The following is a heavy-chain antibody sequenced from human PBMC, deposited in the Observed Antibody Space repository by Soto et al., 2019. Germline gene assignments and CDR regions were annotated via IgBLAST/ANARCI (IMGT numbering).Heavy chain of an antibody. D-gene: IGHD3-3*01. CDR1: GFTFSSYA. CDR2: IRGSGGST. Sequence: PGGSLRLSCAASGFTFSSYAMSWVRQAPGKGPEWVSAIRGSGGSTYHADSVKGRFTISRDNSKNTPHLQVNSLRAEDTAVYYCAKDLTNDFWSGYSYYGMDVWGQGTTVTVSS. J-gene: IGHJ6*02. V-gene: IGHV3-23*01. CDR3: AKDLTNDFWSGYSYYGMDV.